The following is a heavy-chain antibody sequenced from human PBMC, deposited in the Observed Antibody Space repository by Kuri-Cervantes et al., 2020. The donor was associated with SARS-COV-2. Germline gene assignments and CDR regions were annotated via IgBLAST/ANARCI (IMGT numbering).Heavy chain of an antibody. CDR1: GFTFSSYG. J-gene: IGHJ4*02. CDR2: IWYDGSNK. D-gene: IGHD3-3*01. Sequence: GGSLRLSCAASGFTFSSYGMYWVRQAPGKGLEWVAVIWYDGSNKYYADSVKGRFTISRDNSKNTLYLQMNSLRAEDTAVYYCAKDCYYDFWSGSVGWYFDYWGQGTLVTVSS. V-gene: IGHV3-33*06. CDR3: AKDCYYDFWSGSVGWYFDY.